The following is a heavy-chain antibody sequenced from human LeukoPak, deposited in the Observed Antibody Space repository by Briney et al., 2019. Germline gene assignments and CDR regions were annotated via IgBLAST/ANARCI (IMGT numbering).Heavy chain of an antibody. CDR2: INQSGST. D-gene: IGHD2-8*02. Sequence: SETLSLTCAVYGGSFSDYYWSWIRQPPGKGLEWIGEINQSGSTNYKSSLKSRVTISVDTSKNQVSLKLSSVTAADTAVYYCARWQYWDTGGYFDYWGQGTLVNVSS. CDR1: GGSFSDYY. V-gene: IGHV4-34*01. CDR3: ARWQYWDTGGYFDY. J-gene: IGHJ4*02.